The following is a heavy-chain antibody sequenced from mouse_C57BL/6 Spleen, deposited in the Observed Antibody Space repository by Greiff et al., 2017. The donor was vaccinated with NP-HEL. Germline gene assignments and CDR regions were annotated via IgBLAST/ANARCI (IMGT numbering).Heavy chain of an antibody. J-gene: IGHJ3*01. CDR2: IYPRSGNT. CDR3: ARPAQATAY. V-gene: IGHV1-81*01. D-gene: IGHD3-2*02. Sequence: VQVVESGAELARPGASVKLSCKASGYTFTSYGISWVKQRTGQGLEWIGEIYPRSGNTYYNEKFKGKATLTADKSSSTAYMELRSLTSEDSAVYFCARPAQATAYWGQGTLVTVSA. CDR1: GYTFTSYG.